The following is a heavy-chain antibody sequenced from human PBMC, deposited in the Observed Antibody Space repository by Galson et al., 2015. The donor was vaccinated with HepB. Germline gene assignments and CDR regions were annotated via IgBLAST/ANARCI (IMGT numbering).Heavy chain of an antibody. V-gene: IGHV1-2*02. CDR1: GYTFTGYY. CDR2: INPNSGGT. D-gene: IGHD3-22*01. CDR3: ARDYDSSGFFRAFDI. Sequence: SVKVSCKASGYTFTGYYMHWVRQAPGQGLEWMGWINPNSGGTNYAQKFQGRVTMTRDTSISTAYMELSRLRSDDTAVYYCARDYDSSGFFRAFDIWGQGTMVTVSS. J-gene: IGHJ3*02.